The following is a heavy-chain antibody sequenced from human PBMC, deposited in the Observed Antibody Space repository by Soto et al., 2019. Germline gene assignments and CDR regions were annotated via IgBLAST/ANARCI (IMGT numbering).Heavy chain of an antibody. D-gene: IGHD2-2*01. CDR1: GYSFTSYW. CDR3: ARDGWDSTESYYYYYYGMDV. Sequence: GESLKISCKGSGYSFTSYWIGWVRQMPGKGLEWMGIIYPGDSDTRYSPSFQGQVTISADKSISTAYLQWSSLKASDTAMYYCARDGWDSTESYYYYYYGMDVWGQGTTVTVSS. V-gene: IGHV5-51*01. CDR2: IYPGDSDT. J-gene: IGHJ6*02.